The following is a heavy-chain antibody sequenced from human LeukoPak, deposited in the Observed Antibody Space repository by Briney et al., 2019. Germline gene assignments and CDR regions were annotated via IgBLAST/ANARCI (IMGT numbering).Heavy chain of an antibody. CDR3: ARENVLLWFGEFEFDP. CDR2: ISYDGSNK. D-gene: IGHD3-10*01. J-gene: IGHJ5*02. CDR1: GFTFSSYA. V-gene: IGHV3-30-3*01. Sequence: PGRSLRLSCAASGFTFSSYAMHWVRQAPGKGLEWVAVISYDGSNKYYADSVKGRFTISRDNSKNTLYLQMNSLRAEDTAVYYCARENVLLWFGEFEFDPWGQGTLVTVSS.